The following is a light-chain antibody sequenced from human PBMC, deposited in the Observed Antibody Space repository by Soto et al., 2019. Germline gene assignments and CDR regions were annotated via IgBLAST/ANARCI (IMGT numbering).Light chain of an antibody. J-gene: IGKJ2*01. CDR1: QSISSC. CDR3: QQYNPYSST. CDR2: KTS. Sequence: DIQMTQSPSTLSASVGDRVTITCRASQSISSCLAWFQQKPGKAPKLLIYKTSSLQSGVPSMFSGSESGTEFNLTISSLQPDDFATYYCQQYNPYSSTFGQGTKVDIK. V-gene: IGKV1-5*03.